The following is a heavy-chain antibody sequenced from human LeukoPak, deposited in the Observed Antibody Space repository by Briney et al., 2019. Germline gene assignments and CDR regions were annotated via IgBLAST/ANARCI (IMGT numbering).Heavy chain of an antibody. CDR1: GGSLSSYY. D-gene: IGHD3-10*01. CDR2: IHYTGST. Sequence: PSETLSLTCTVSGGSLSSYYWSWIRPPPPKGLEWIGYIHYTGSTNYNPSLKSRVTISVDTSKNQFSLKLSSVTAADTAVYYCARVEEGYGSGRRENYYYYYMDVWGKGTTVTISS. CDR3: ARVEEGYGSGRRENYYYYYMDV. V-gene: IGHV4-59*01. J-gene: IGHJ6*03.